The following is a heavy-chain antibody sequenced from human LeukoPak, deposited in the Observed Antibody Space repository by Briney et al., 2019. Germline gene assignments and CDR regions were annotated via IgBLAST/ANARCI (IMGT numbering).Heavy chain of an antibody. CDR1: GYTFTSHA. D-gene: IGHD3-22*01. CDR3: VSTYYYDSGGSPDY. V-gene: IGHV1-69*06. Sequence: SVKVSCKASGYTFTSHAITWVRQAPEEGLEWMGRIIPIFGTANYAQKFQGTVTITADKSTSTTYLELSSLRSEDTAMYYCVSTYYYDSGGSPDYWGQGTLVIVSS. J-gene: IGHJ4*02. CDR2: IIPIFGTA.